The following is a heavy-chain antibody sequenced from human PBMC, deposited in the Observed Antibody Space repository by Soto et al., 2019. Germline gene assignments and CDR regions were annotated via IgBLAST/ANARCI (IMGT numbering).Heavy chain of an antibody. CDR3: ARTRVVVEAALPRSYYGMVV. CDR2: VFHSTET. J-gene: IGHJ6*02. D-gene: IGHD2-15*01. CDR1: GGSISTYY. V-gene: IGHV4-59*01. Sequence: QLQLQASGPGLVKPSETLSLTCTQSGGSISTYYWCWVRQSPGKGLEWIGLVFHSTETNLNPPLTRRVTLAVDASKNQFSLSPSSVTAADTAVYYCARTRVVVEAALPRSYYGMVVWGQGTGVTVPS.